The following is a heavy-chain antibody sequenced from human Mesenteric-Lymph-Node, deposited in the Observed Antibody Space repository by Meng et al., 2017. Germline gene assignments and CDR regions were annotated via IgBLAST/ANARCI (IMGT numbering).Heavy chain of an antibody. CDR2: ISSSGSTI. D-gene: IGHD6-13*01. Sequence: GESLKISCAASGFTFSDNYMSWIRQAPGKGLEWVSYISSSGSTIYYADSVKGRFTISRDNSKNTLYLQMNSLRAEDTAVYYCARSGSQQLVLFWDYWGQGTLVTVSS. V-gene: IGHV3-11*01. CDR3: ARSGSQQLVLFWDY. J-gene: IGHJ4*02. CDR1: GFTFSDNY.